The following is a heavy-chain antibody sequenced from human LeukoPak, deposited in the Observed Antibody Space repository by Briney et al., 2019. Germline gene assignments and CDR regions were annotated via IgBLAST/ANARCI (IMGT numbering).Heavy chain of an antibody. V-gene: IGHV3-30*03. J-gene: IGHJ4*02. CDR3: AAYHVSHSESGY. CDR1: GLTFSNYG. D-gene: IGHD1-14*01. Sequence: GRSLRLSCVASGLTFSNYGMHWVRQAPGKGLEWATEISFDGSNKRYVDSVKGRFTISRDNSKNTLYLQMNSLSAEDTAVYYCAAYHVSHSESGYWGQGTLVTVPS. CDR2: ISFDGSNK.